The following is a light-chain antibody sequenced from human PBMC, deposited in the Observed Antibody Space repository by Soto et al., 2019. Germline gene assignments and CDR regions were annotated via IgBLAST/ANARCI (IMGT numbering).Light chain of an antibody. Sequence: QSALTQPASVSGSPGQSITISCTGTSSDVGGYDYVSWYQQQPGKAPKLMIYDVNNRASGVSDRFSGSKSGTSASLAISGLRSEDEADFYCATWEDNLTARVFGGGTKVTVL. CDR1: SSDVGGYDY. CDR3: ATWEDNLTARV. CDR2: DVN. V-gene: IGLV2-14*03. J-gene: IGLJ3*02.